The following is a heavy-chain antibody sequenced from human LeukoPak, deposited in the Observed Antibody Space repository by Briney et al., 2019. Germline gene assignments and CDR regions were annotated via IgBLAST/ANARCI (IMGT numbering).Heavy chain of an antibody. Sequence: SETLSLTCTVSGVSISSYCWSWIRQPPGKGLEWSGYIYYSGTTNYNPSIKSRVTISVDTSKNQYSLKLSSVTAADTAVYYCARGVYIAAAQYGYWGQGTLVTVSS. D-gene: IGHD6-13*01. CDR3: ARGVYIAAAQYGY. J-gene: IGHJ4*02. V-gene: IGHV4-59*01. CDR1: GVSISSYC. CDR2: IYYSGTT.